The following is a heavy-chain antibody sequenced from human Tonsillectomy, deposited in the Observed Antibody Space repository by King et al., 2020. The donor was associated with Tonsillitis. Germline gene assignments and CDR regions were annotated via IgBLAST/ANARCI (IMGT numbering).Heavy chain of an antibody. V-gene: IGHV1-8*01. D-gene: IGHD2-2*01. CDR2: MNPNSGKP. CDR3: ARRQPAARVMDV. Sequence: QLVQSGAEVKKPGASVKGSCKASGYTFTSYDINWVRQASGQGLEWLGLMNPNSGKPGYAQKCQGKVTRTRNTSISTAYRELSSLRSEDTAVYYCARRQPAARVMDVWGQGTTVTVSS. CDR1: GYTFTSYD. J-gene: IGHJ6*02.